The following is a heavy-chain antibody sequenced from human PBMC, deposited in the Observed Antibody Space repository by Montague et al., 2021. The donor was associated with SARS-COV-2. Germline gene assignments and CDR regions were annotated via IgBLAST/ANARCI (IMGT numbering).Heavy chain of an antibody. CDR2: IYYSGST. J-gene: IGHJ3*02. Sequence: SETLFLTCTVSGGSISSYYWSWIRQPPGKGLEWIGYIYYSGSTNYNPSLKSRVTISVDTSKNQFSLKLSSVTAADTAVYYCARWGLYGGNPGDGAFDIWGQGKMVTVSS. CDR1: GGSISSYY. V-gene: IGHV4-59*01. CDR3: ARWGLYGGNPGDGAFDI. D-gene: IGHD4-23*01.